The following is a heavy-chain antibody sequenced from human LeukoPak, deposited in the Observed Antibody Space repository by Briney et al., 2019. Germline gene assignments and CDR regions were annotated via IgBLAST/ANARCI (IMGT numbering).Heavy chain of an antibody. CDR2: INHSGST. J-gene: IGHJ4*02. Sequence: SETLSLTCAVYGRSFSGYYWSWIRQPPGKGLEWIGEINHSGSTNYNPSLKSRVTISVDTSKNQFSLKLSSVTAADTAVYYCARAPLDYWGQGTLVTVSS. CDR3: ARAPLDY. V-gene: IGHV4-34*01. CDR1: GRSFSGYY.